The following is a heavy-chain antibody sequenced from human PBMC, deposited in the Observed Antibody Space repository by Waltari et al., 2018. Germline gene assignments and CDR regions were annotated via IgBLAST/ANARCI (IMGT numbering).Heavy chain of an antibody. Sequence: RSKANSYATAYAASVKGRFTISRDDSKNTAYLQMNSLKTEDTAVYYCTRHEWEGATVMEDYWGQGTLVTVSS. J-gene: IGHJ4*02. V-gene: IGHV3-73*01. D-gene: IGHD1-26*01. CDR2: RSKANSYAT. CDR3: TRHEWEGATVMEDY.